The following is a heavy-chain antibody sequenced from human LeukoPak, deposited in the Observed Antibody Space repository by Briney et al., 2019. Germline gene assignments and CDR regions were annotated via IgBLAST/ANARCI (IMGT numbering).Heavy chain of an antibody. D-gene: IGHD3-9*01. J-gene: IGHJ5*02. CDR3: ARVAGLYDITGWFDP. CDR1: GGSISSYH. V-gene: IGHV4-59*01. Sequence: SETLSLTCTVSGGSISSYHWSWIRQPPGKGLEWIGYIYYSGSTNYNPSLKSRVTISVDTSKNQISLKLSSVTATDTAVYYCARVAGLYDITGWFDPWGQGTLVTVSS. CDR2: IYYSGST.